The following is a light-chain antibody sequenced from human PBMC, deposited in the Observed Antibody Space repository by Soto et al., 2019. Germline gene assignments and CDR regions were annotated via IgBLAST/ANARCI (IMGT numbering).Light chain of an antibody. J-gene: IGKJ1*01. CDR2: WAS. CDR3: QQYYSTPRT. CDR1: QSVLYSSNNKNY. Sequence: DIVMTQSPDSLAVSLGERATINCKSSQSVLYSSNNKNYLAWYQQKPGQPPKLLIYWASTRESGVPDRFSGSGSVTDFTLTISSLQAEDVAVYYCQQYYSTPRTLGQGTKVEIK. V-gene: IGKV4-1*01.